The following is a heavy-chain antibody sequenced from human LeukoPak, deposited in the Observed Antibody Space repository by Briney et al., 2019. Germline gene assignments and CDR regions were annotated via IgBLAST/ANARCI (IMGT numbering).Heavy chain of an antibody. CDR3: ARMIRLSGMDV. CDR1: GGSISSYY. D-gene: IGHD3-16*01. Sequence: PSETLSLTCTVSGGSISSYYWSWIRQPPGRGLEWIGYIYYSASTNYNPSLKSRLTISVDTSTNPSSLKLSSVTAADTAVYYCARMIRLSGMDVWGQGTTVTVSS. J-gene: IGHJ6*02. V-gene: IGHV4-59*01. CDR2: IYYSAST.